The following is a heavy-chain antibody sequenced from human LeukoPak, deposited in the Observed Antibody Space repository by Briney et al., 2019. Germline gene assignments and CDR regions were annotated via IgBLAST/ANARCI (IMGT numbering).Heavy chain of an antibody. CDR1: GFTFSSYG. CDR3: AKDGGSHYYFDY. CDR2: IRYDGSNK. J-gene: IGHJ4*02. V-gene: IGHV3-30*02. Sequence: GGSLRLSCAASGFTFSSYGMHWVRQAPGKGLDWVAFIRYDGSNKYYADSVKGRFTISRDNSKNKLYLQMNSLRAEDTAVYYCAKDGGSHYYFDYWGQGTLVTVSS. D-gene: IGHD3-16*01.